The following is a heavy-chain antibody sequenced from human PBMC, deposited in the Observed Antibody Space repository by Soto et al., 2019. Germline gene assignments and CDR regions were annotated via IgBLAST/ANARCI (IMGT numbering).Heavy chain of an antibody. CDR2: ITGSSDYT. J-gene: IGHJ6*02. V-gene: IGHV3-11*05. CDR3: AREYYYGMDV. Sequence: VQLVESGGGLVRPGGSLRLSCAASGFTFSDYYMTWIRQAPGKGLEWVSYITGSSDYTNYADSVKGRFTISTDNVKNSLYLQMNSLRAEDTAVYYCAREYYYGMDVWGQGTTVTVSS. CDR1: GFTFSDYY.